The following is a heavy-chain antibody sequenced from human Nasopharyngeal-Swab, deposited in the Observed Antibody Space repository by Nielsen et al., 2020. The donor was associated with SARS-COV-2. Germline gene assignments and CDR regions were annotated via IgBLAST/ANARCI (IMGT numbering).Heavy chain of an antibody. V-gene: IGHV3-7*01. CDR2: IKQDGSEK. CDR3: ARLASYYGMDV. J-gene: IGHJ6*02. CDR1: GFTFSTYA. Sequence: GGSLRLSCAASGFTFSTYAMHWVRQAPGKGLEWVVNIKQDGSEKYYVDSVKGRFTISRDNAKNSLYLQMNSLRAEDTAVYYCARLASYYGMDVWGQGTTVTVSS.